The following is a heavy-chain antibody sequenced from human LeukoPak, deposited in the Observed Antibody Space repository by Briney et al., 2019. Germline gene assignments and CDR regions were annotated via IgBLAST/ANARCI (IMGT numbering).Heavy chain of an antibody. Sequence: PSETLSLTCAVYGGSFSGYYWSWIRQPPGKGLEWIGEINHSGRTNYNPSLKSRVTISVDTSKNQFSLKLSSVTAADTAVYYCARRKAAAGAFDYWGQGTLVTVSS. J-gene: IGHJ4*02. CDR1: GGSFSGYY. CDR2: INHSGRT. D-gene: IGHD6-13*01. CDR3: ARRKAAAGAFDY. V-gene: IGHV4-34*01.